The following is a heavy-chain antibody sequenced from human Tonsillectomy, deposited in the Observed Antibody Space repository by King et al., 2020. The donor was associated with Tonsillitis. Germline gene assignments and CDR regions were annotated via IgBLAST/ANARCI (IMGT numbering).Heavy chain of an antibody. CDR3: AGDPGGNFAFDF. V-gene: IGHV1-69*01. Sequence: ISWVRQAPGQGLEWMGGIIPIFGTANYAQKFQGRVTITEDESTSKAYIELSSRRSEDTAVYYCAGDPGGNFAFDFWGTGTLVTVSS. D-gene: IGHD4-23*01. CDR2: IIPIFGTA. J-gene: IGHJ4*02.